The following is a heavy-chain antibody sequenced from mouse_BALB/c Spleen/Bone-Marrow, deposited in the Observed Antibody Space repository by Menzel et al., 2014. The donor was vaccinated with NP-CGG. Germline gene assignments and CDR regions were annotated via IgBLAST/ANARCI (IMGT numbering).Heavy chain of an antibody. J-gene: IGHJ2*01. CDR3: SRAANYDPLFDY. D-gene: IGHD2-4*01. V-gene: IGHV1S29*02. Sequence: EVQLQQSGPELVKPGASVKISCKASGYTFTDYNMHWVKLSHGKSLEWIGYIFPYNGGADYDQKFRSRATLTVDTSSTAAFMELRSLTSEDSAVYYCSRAANYDPLFDYWGQGTTLTVSS. CDR1: GYTFTDYN. CDR2: IFPYNGGA.